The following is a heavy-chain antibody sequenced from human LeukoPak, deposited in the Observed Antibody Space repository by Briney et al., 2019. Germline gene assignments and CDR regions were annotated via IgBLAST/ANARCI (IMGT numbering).Heavy chain of an antibody. D-gene: IGHD4-17*01. Sequence: ASVKVSCKASGYTFTRYDINWVRQATGQGLEWMGWMNPNSGNTGYAQKFQGRVTMTRNTSISTAYMELSSLRSEDTAVYYCASSFYGDYVAFDIWGQGTMVTVSS. CDR1: GYTFTRYD. J-gene: IGHJ3*02. CDR3: ASSFYGDYVAFDI. CDR2: MNPNSGNT. V-gene: IGHV1-8*01.